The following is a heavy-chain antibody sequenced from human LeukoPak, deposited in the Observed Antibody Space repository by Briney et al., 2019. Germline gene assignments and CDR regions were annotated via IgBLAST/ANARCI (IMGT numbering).Heavy chain of an antibody. CDR3: ARAQRGRGYYFDY. V-gene: IGHV1-18*01. J-gene: IGHJ4*02. D-gene: IGHD3-16*01. CDR1: GYTFSSYG. CDR2: ISAYNGNT. Sequence: GASVKVSCKASGYTFSSYGMSWVRQAPGQSLEWMGWISAYNGNTNYAQKFQDRVTMTTDTSTSTAYMELRSLRSDDTAVYYCARAQRGRGYYFDYWGQGTLVTVSS.